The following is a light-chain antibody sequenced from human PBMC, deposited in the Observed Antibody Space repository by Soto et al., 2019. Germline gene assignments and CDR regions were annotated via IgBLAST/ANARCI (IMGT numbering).Light chain of an antibody. Sequence: DIVMTQSPLSLPVTPGEPASISCRSSQSLLHSNGYNYLDWYLQKPGQSPQLLIYLGSNRASGVPERFSGSVSGTDFTLKISRVEAEDVGVYYCMQALQTPLTFGGGTKVEIK. J-gene: IGKJ4*01. CDR2: LGS. CDR3: MQALQTPLT. CDR1: QSLLHSNGYNY. V-gene: IGKV2-28*01.